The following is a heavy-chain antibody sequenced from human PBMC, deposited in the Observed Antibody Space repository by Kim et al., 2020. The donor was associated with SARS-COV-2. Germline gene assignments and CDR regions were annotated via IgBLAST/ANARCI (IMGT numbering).Heavy chain of an antibody. CDR2: IYSGGSST. CDR3: ARSIAAAGPYYYYYGMDV. Sequence: GGSLRLSCAASGFTFSSYAMSWVRQAPGKGLEWVSVIYSGGSSTYYADSVKGRFTISRDNSKNTLYLQMNSLRAEDTAVYYCARSIAAAGPYYYYYGMDVWGQGTTVTVSS. J-gene: IGHJ6*02. CDR1: GFTFSSYA. V-gene: IGHV3-23*03. D-gene: IGHD6-13*01.